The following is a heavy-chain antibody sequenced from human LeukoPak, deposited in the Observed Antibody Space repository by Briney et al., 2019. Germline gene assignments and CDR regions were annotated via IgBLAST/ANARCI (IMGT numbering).Heavy chain of an antibody. J-gene: IGHJ5*02. CDR1: GGSISSGGYY. CDR3: ARGQLLPNWFDP. V-gene: IGHV4-31*03. Sequence: PSETLSLTCTVSGGSISSGGYYWSWIRQHPGKGLEWIGYIYYSGSTYYNPSLKSRVTISVDTSKNQFSLKLSSVTAADTAVYYCARGQLLPNWFDPWGPGTLVTVSS. CDR2: IYYSGST. D-gene: IGHD2-2*01.